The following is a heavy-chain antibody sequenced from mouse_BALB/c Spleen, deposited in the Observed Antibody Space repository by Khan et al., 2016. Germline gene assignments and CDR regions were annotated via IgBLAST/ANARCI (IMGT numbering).Heavy chain of an antibody. V-gene: IGHV1-7*01. D-gene: IGHD2-4*01. CDR2: INPSTDYT. CDR1: GYTFTTYW. CDR3: ATGRIRGWFAY. Sequence: QVQLQQSGAELAKPGASVKMSCKASGYTFTTYWMHWVKQRPGQGLEWIGYINPSTDYTEFNQKFKDKATLTADKSSSTAYMQLSSLTSEDSAVYSCATGRIRGWFAYWGQGTLVTVSA. J-gene: IGHJ3*01.